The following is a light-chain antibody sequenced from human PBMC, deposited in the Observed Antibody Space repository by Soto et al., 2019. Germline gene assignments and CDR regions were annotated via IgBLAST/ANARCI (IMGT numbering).Light chain of an antibody. V-gene: IGLV2-14*01. CDR1: SSDVGTYNY. CDR2: DVR. CDR3: ASYTSSSTLV. J-gene: IGLJ2*01. Sequence: QSALTQPASVSGSPGQSITISCTGTSSDVGTYNYVSWYQQHAGKVTKLMIYDVRNRPSGVSDRFSGSKSGNTASLTISGLQAEDEDDYYCASYTSSSTLVFGGGTKLTVL.